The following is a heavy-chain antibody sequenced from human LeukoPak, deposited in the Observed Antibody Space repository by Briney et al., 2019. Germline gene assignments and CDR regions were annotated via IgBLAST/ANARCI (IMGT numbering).Heavy chain of an antibody. Sequence: GASLRLSCAASGFIFSSYAMSWVRQAPGKGLEWVANIKPDENEKYYVDSVKGRFTISRDNAKNSLYLQMNSLRAEDTAVYYCARSPDGFDYWGQGALVTVSS. D-gene: IGHD1-14*01. V-gene: IGHV3-7*01. CDR1: GFIFSSYA. CDR2: IKPDENEK. CDR3: ARSPDGFDY. J-gene: IGHJ4*02.